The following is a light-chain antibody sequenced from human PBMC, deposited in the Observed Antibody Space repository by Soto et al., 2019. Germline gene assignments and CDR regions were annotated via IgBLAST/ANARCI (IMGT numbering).Light chain of an antibody. CDR2: GAS. J-gene: IGKJ1*01. Sequence: EIVLTQSPGTLSLSPGERATLSCRASQSVSSSYLAWYQQKPGKAPRLLSYGASSRATGIPDRFSGSGSVTDFTLTISRLEPEDFAVYYCQQYGSSCSWTFGQRTKVDIK. CDR3: QQYGSSCSWT. CDR1: QSVSSSY. V-gene: IGKV3-20*01.